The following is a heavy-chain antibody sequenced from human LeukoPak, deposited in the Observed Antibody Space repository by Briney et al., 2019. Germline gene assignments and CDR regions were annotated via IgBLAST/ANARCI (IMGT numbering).Heavy chain of an antibody. Sequence: GGSLRLSCAASGFTFSDYYMTWIRQAPGKGLEWVSYTSNSGGTIYYTDSVKGRFTISRDNAKNSLYLQMNSLRAEDTAVYYCARRYSNSFDYWGQGTLVTVSS. CDR3: ARRYSNSFDY. CDR1: GFTFSDYY. V-gene: IGHV3-11*01. D-gene: IGHD4-11*01. CDR2: TSNSGGTI. J-gene: IGHJ4*02.